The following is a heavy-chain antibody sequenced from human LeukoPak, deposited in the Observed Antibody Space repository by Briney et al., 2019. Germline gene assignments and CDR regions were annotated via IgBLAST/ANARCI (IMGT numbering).Heavy chain of an antibody. CDR3: ARDPANYYDSSGYYFDAFDI. V-gene: IGHV4-59*01. J-gene: IGHJ3*02. CDR1: GYSISSDYY. D-gene: IGHD3-22*01. Sequence: SETLSLTCGVAGYSISSDYYWSWIRQPPGKGLEWIGYIYYSGSTNYNPSLKSRVTISVDTSKNQFSLKLSSVTAADTAVYYCARDPANYYDSSGYYFDAFDIWGQGTMVTVSS. CDR2: IYYSGST.